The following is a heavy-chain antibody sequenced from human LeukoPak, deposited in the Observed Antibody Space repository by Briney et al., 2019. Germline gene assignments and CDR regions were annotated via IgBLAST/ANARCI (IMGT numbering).Heavy chain of an antibody. CDR2: ISSSSSYI. V-gene: IGHV3-21*01. CDR1: GFTFSSYS. Sequence: GGSLRLSCAASGFTFSSYSMNWARQAPGKGLEWVSSISSSSSYIYYADSVKGRFTISRDNAKNSLYLQMNSLRAEDTAVYYCARDPTPGDPPHYWGQGTLVTVSS. CDR3: ARDPTPGDPPHY. J-gene: IGHJ4*02. D-gene: IGHD4-17*01.